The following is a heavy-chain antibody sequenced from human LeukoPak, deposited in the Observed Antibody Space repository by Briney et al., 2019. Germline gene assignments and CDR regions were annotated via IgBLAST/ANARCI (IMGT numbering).Heavy chain of an antibody. CDR3: ARNPHYYDTVRGSYRPYYYLDY. CDR1: GFTFSMYW. Sequence: PGGSLRLSCAASGFTFSMYWMTWVRQVPGKGLEWVAIIKQDGSEKYYVDSVKGRFTISRDNAKSLVYLQMSSLRVDDTAVYFCARNPHYYDTVRGSYRPYYYLDYWGQGTLVTVSS. V-gene: IGHV3-7*01. J-gene: IGHJ4*02. CDR2: IKQDGSEK. D-gene: IGHD3-16*02.